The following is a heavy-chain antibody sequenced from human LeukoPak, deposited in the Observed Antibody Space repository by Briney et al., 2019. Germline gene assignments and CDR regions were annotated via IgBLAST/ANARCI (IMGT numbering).Heavy chain of an antibody. Sequence: AGSLRLSCAASGFTFSSYAMTWVRQAAGKGLEWISPITDNGGTTYYADSVKGRSTIPSEHSKNTLSLQMSSLRAEDTAVYYCARTKGGSGSYDDYWGQGTLVTVSS. J-gene: IGHJ4*02. CDR1: GFTFSSYA. V-gene: IGHV3-23*01. CDR3: ARTKGGSGSYDDY. D-gene: IGHD3-10*01. CDR2: ITDNGGTT.